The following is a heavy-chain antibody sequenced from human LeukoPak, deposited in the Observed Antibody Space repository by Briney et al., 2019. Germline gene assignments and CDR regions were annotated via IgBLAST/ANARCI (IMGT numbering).Heavy chain of an antibody. D-gene: IGHD3-16*02. CDR3: PRNIGGGIEDMDV. CDR1: GGSIGTYY. CDR2: IYVTGT. V-gene: IGHV4-4*09. J-gene: IGHJ6*03. Sequence: PSETLSLTCTVSGGSIGTYYWSWVRQSPGTGLEWIGYIYVTGTRYNPYLQSRVTISVDRSRNQFFLKMTSVTAADTAVYYCPRNIGGGIEDMDVWGRGTKVTVSS.